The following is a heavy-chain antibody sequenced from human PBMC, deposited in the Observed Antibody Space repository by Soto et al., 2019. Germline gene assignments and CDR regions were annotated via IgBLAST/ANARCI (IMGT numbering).Heavy chain of an antibody. CDR3: ARYYNVFWYFDF. CDR1: GASISSYY. V-gene: IGHV4-59*01. CDR2: IYYSGST. J-gene: IGHJ4*02. D-gene: IGHD1-1*01. Sequence: SETLSLTCTVSGASISSYYWSWIRQPPGKGLEWIGYIYYSGSTNYNPSLKSRVTISVDTSKNQFSLKLSSLTAADTAVYYCARYYNVFWYFDFWGQGTLVTVSS.